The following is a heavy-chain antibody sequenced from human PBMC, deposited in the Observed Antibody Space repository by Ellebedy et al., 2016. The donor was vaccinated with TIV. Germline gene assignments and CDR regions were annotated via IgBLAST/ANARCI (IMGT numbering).Heavy chain of an antibody. J-gene: IGHJ4*02. V-gene: IGHV4-39*01. D-gene: IGHD3-9*01. Sequence: MPSETLSLTCGVSGGSVSTTKYYWAWIRQPPGKGLEWIGSVYYSGSPHYNPSFKSRVTLSADTSKNQFPLNLRTVSAADTGVYYCARIDPWQPIDDWGQGILVSVSS. CDR1: GGSVSTTKYY. CDR3: ARIDPWQPIDD. CDR2: VYYSGSP.